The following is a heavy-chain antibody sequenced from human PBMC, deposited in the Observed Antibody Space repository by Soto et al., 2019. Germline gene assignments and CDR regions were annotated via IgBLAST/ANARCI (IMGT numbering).Heavy chain of an antibody. Sequence: PSETLALTCSVSGGSISSYYLSGIRQPPGKGLEWIGEINHIGSTNYNPSVKSRVTISVDTSKNQFSLKLGYVTAAATAVYYGARVLRYNWNYGRFDPWGQGTQVTVSS. CDR1: GGSISSYY. J-gene: IGHJ5*02. CDR2: INHIGST. V-gene: IGHV4-34*01. CDR3: ARVLRYNWNYGRFDP. D-gene: IGHD1-7*01.